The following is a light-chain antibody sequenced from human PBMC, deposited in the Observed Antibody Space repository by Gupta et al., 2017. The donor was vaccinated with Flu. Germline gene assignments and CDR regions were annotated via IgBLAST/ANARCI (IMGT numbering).Light chain of an antibody. Sequence: DIVLTPSAGTLALSSGDRATLPCRASQSVSRNLAWYQHKPGQAPRLLIYGASTWATGVPARFSGSGSGTDFTLTISSLEPKDFAVYYCHQHNNWPLTFGGGTTVEIK. CDR2: GAS. J-gene: IGKJ4*01. V-gene: IGKV3-11*01. CDR1: QSVSRN. CDR3: HQHNNWPLT.